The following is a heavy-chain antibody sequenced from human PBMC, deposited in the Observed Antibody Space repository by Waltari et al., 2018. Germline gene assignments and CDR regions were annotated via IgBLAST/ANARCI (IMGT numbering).Heavy chain of an antibody. CDR2: IIPIFGTA. CDR1: GGTFSSYA. Sequence: QVQLVQSGAEVKKPGSSVKVSCKASGGTFSSYAISWVRQAPGQGLEWMGGIIPIFGTANYAQKFQGRVTITTDESTSTAYMELSSLRSEDTAVYYCARGERIYYGSGGGPFDIWGQGTMVTVSS. D-gene: IGHD3-10*01. CDR3: ARGERIYYGSGGGPFDI. J-gene: IGHJ3*02. V-gene: IGHV1-69*05.